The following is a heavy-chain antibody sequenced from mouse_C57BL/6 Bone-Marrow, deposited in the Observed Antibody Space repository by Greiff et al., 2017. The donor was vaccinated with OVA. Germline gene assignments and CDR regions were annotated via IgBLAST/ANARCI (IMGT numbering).Heavy chain of an antibody. Sequence: QVHVKQSGAELVKPGASVKLSCKASGYTFTEYTIHWVKQRSGQGLEWIGWFYPGSGSIKYNEKFKDKATLTVDTSSSTAYMELNSLTSEDSAVYYCARWGDGNYVNAMDYWGQGTSVTVSS. D-gene: IGHD2-1*01. CDR3: ARWGDGNYVNAMDY. CDR2: FYPGSGSI. V-gene: IGHV1-62-2*01. J-gene: IGHJ4*01. CDR1: GYTFTEYT.